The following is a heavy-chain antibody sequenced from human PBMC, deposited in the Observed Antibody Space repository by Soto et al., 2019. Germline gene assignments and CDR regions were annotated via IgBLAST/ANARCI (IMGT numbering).Heavy chain of an antibody. J-gene: IGHJ6*02. V-gene: IGHV1-3*01. CDR3: ARGSFPVDSTYHYGMDV. D-gene: IGHD3-10*01. CDR2: INAGNGNT. CDR1: GGTFSSYA. Sequence: QVQLVQSGAEVKKPGSSVKVSCKASGGTFSSYAISWVRQAPGQGLEWMGWINAGNGNTRYSQKFQGRVTITRDTSASTVYVDLSSLESEDTAVYYCARGSFPVDSTYHYGMDVWGPGTTVTVSS.